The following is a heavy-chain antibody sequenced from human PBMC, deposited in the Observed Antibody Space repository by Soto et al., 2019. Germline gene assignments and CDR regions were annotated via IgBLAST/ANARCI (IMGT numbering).Heavy chain of an antibody. CDR1: GYTFTGYG. J-gene: IGHJ3*02. D-gene: IGHD4-17*01. CDR2: INPNSGGT. Sequence: ASVKVSCKASGYTFTGYGISWVRQAPGQGLEWMGWINPNSGGTNYAQKFQGWVTMTRDTSISTAYMELSRLRSDDTAVYYCARGRIYGDPPHDAFDIWGQGTMVTVSS. V-gene: IGHV1-2*04. CDR3: ARGRIYGDPPHDAFDI.